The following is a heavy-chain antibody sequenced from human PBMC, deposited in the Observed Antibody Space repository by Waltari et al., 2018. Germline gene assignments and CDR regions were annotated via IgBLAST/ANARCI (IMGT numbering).Heavy chain of an antibody. CDR2: ISGSGGST. J-gene: IGHJ4*02. CDR1: GFTFSSYA. Sequence: EVQLLESGGGLVQPGGSLRLSCAASGFTFSSYAMSWVRQAPGKGLEWVSAISGSGGSTYYADSVKGRFTISRDNSKNTLYLQMNSLRAEDTAVYYCAREGDIVVVVAATLFDYWGQGTLVTVSS. D-gene: IGHD2-15*01. V-gene: IGHV3-23*01. CDR3: AREGDIVVVVAATLFDY.